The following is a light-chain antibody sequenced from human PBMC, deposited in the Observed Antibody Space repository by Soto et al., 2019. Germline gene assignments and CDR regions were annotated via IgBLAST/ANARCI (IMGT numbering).Light chain of an antibody. CDR1: SSNNGGNS. CDR2: VDN. J-gene: IGLJ1*01. CDR3: GSWDSSLGAYV. Sequence: QSVLTQPPSVSAAPGQKVTIYCSGSSSNNGGNSVSWYQQLPGTAPKLLIYVDNKRPSGIPDRFSGSKSGTSATLGITGFQTGDEADYYCGSWDSSLGAYVFGTGTKVTVL. V-gene: IGLV1-51*01.